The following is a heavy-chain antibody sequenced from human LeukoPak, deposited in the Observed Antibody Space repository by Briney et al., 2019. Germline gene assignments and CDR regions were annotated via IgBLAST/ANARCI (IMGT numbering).Heavy chain of an antibody. D-gene: IGHD1-26*01. Sequence: PGGSLRLSCAASGFTFSRYSMNWVRQAPGKGLEWVSSISSSSSYIYYADSVKGRFTISRDNAKNSLYLQMNSLRAEDTAVYYCARDPARVGATDFDYWGQGTLVTVSP. CDR3: ARDPARVGATDFDY. CDR1: GFTFSRYS. CDR2: ISSSSSYI. J-gene: IGHJ4*02. V-gene: IGHV3-21*01.